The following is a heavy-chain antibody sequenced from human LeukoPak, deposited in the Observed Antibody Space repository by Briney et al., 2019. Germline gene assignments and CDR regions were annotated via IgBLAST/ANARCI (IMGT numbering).Heavy chain of an antibody. V-gene: IGHV3-48*02. CDR2: ISRSSSTI. Sequence: PGGSLRLSCAGSGFTFSSYYMIWVRQAPGKGLEWVSYISRSSSTIYYADSVKGRFTISRDNAKNSLYLQMNSLRDEDTAVYYCAKDRISMVRSSDIDNWGQGTLVTVSS. J-gene: IGHJ4*02. CDR1: GFTFSSYY. D-gene: IGHD3-10*01. CDR3: AKDRISMVRSSDIDN.